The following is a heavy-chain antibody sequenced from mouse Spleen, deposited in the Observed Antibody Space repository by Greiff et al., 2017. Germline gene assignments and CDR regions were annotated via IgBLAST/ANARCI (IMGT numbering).Heavy chain of an antibody. V-gene: IGHV1-15*01. J-gene: IGHJ3*01. CDR1: GYTFTDYE. CDR2: IDPETGGT. CDR3: TLYYYDRFAY. Sequence: VQLQQSGAELVRPGASVTLSCKASGYTFTDYEMHWVKQTPVHGLEWIGAIDPETGGTAYNQKFKGKAILTADKSSSTAYMELRSLTSEDSAVYYCTLYYYDRFAYWGQGTLVTVSA. D-gene: IGHD1-1*01.